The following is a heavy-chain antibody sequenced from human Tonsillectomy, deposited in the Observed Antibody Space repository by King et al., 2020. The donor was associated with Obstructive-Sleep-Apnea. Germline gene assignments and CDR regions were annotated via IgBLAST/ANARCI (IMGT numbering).Heavy chain of an antibody. V-gene: IGHV3-49*03. D-gene: IGHD3-22*01. Sequence: QLVQSGGGLVQPGRSLRLSCTASGFTFDDYAMSWFRQAPGKGLEWVGFIRSKPYGVTIEYAASVKGRFTISRDDSKSIVYLHMNSLKTEDTDVYYCTRDPGVVVITYDAFDIWGQGTMVTVSS. CDR3: TRDPGVVVITYDAFDI. CDR2: IRSKPYGVTI. CDR1: GFTFDDYA. J-gene: IGHJ3*02.